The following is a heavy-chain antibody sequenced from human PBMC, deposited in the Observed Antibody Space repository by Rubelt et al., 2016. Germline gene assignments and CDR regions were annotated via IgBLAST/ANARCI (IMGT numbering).Heavy chain of an antibody. D-gene: IGHD2-21*02. J-gene: IGHJ2*01. V-gene: IGHV4-59*08. Sequence: TCNVSGGSISNSYWIWLRQSAEKGLEWIGYVYYSGGAIYNPSLRSRVTISVDRSKNEFSLYLTSVSAADTAVYYCARQSDFWYFGLWGRGTLVTVSS. CDR2: VYYSGGA. CDR1: GGSISNSY. CDR3: ARQSDFWYFGL.